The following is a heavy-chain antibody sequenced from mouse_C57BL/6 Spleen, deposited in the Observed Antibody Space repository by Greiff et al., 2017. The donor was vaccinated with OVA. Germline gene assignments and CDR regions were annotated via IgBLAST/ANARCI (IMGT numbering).Heavy chain of an antibody. Sequence: EVKLVESGGGLVKPGGSLKLSCAASGFTFSDYGMHWVRQAPEKGLEWVAYISSGSSTIYYADTVKGRFTISRDNAKNTLFRQMTSVRSEDTAMYYCARSGGSSPYYAMDYWGQGTSVTVSS. V-gene: IGHV5-17*01. CDR2: ISSGSSTI. D-gene: IGHD1-1*01. CDR3: ARSGGSSPYYAMDY. J-gene: IGHJ4*01. CDR1: GFTFSDYG.